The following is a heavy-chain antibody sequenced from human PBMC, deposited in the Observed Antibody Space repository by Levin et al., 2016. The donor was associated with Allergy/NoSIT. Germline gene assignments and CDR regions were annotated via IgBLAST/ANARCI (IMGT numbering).Heavy chain of an antibody. CDR2: ISGSGGSK. D-gene: IGHD6-13*01. CDR3: ARVRAAAGDY. V-gene: IGHV3-23*01. J-gene: IGHJ4*02. Sequence: VRQAPGKGLEWVSAISGSGGSKYYADSVKGRFTISRDNSKNTLYLQMNSLRAEDTAVYYCARVRAAAGDYWGQGTLVTVSS.